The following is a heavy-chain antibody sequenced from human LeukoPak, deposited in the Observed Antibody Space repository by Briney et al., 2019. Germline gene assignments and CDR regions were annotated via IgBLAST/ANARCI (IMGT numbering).Heavy chain of an antibody. Sequence: ASVKVSCKASGYTFTSYDINWVRQATGQGLEWMGWMNPNSGNTGYAQKFQGRVTMTRNTSISTAYMELSSLRSEDTAVYYCARGYYYYDSCGYYPKPANWFDPWGQGTLVTVSS. CDR2: MNPNSGNT. D-gene: IGHD3-22*01. CDR1: GYTFTSYD. J-gene: IGHJ5*02. V-gene: IGHV1-8*02. CDR3: ARGYYYYDSCGYYPKPANWFDP.